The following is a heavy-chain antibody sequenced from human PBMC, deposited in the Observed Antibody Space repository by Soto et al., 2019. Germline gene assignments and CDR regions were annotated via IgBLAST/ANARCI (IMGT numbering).Heavy chain of an antibody. Sequence: SETLSLTCTVSGGSISSYYWSWIRQPPGKGLEWIGYIYYSGSTNYNPSLKSRVTISVDTSKNQFSLKLSSVTAADTAVYYCARVGNLYNWFDPWGQGTLVTVSS. J-gene: IGHJ5*02. CDR3: ARVGNLYNWFDP. CDR1: GGSISSYY. CDR2: IYYSGST. V-gene: IGHV4-59*01. D-gene: IGHD4-4*01.